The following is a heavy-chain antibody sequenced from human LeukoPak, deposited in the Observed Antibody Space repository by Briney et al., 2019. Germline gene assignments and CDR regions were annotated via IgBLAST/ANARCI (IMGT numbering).Heavy chain of an antibody. CDR1: GGSFSGYY. J-gene: IGHJ3*02. V-gene: IGHV4-34*01. Sequence: PSEALSLTCAVYGGSFSGYYWSWIRQPPGKGLEWIGEINHSGSTYYNPSFKSRVTISGDTSKNLFSLKLSSVTAADTAVYYCATGRNLEAYEIWGQGTMVTVSS. D-gene: IGHD4-23*01. CDR3: ATGRNLEAYEI. CDR2: INHSGST.